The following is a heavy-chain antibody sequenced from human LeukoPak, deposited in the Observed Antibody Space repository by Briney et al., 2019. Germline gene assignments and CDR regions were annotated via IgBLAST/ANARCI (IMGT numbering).Heavy chain of an antibody. CDR2: IYYSGST. V-gene: IGHV4-59*01. CDR3: ARVGDYYDSSGYYFGWFDP. CDR1: GGSFSSYY. J-gene: IGHJ5*02. Sequence: SETLSLTCAVYGGSFSSYYWSWIRQPPGKGLEWIGYIYYSGSTNYNPSLKSRVTISVDTSKNQFSLKLSSVTAADTAVYYCARVGDYYDSSGYYFGWFDPWGQGTLVTVSS. D-gene: IGHD3-22*01.